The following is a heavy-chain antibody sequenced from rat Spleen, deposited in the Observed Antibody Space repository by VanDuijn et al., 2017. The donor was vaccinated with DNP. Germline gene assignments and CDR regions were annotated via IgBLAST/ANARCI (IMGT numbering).Heavy chain of an antibody. CDR1: GFNFSDYG. D-gene: IGHD1-1*01. J-gene: IGHJ2*01. V-gene: IGHV5-7*01. CDR3: ARQGIATVVTGPFDY. Sequence: EVQLVESGGGLVQPGRSMKLSCAASGFNFSDYGMAWVLQAPRKGLEWVAAISYDGGSTYYRDSAKGRFTVSRDNAESSLYLQMDSLRSEDTAAYYCARQGIATVVTGPFDYWGHGVMVTVSS. CDR2: ISYDGGST.